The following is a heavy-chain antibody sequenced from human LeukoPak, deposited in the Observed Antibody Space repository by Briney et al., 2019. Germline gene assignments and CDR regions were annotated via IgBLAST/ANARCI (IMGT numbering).Heavy chain of an antibody. CDR3: ARDVEMGTIGHYFDS. CDR2: IYHSGST. V-gene: IGHV4-31*11. D-gene: IGHD5-24*01. CDR1: GASIRRGTYY. Sequence: TLSLTCAVSGASIRRGTYYWSWIRQHPGKGLEWIGYIYHSGSTFYNPSLKSRVTISADTSENQFSLNLRSVTAADTAIYYCARDVEMGTIGHYFDSWGQGTLVTVSS. J-gene: IGHJ4*02.